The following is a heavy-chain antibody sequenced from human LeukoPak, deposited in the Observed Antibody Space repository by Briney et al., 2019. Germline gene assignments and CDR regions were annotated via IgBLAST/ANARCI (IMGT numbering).Heavy chain of an antibody. V-gene: IGHV3-30*02. J-gene: IGHJ4*01. CDR1: GFTFSNYG. CDR3: AKHFWSGSYTPY. D-gene: IGHD3-3*02. CDR2: IRYDGSNE. Sequence: GGSMRLSCAASGFTFSNYGMHWVRQAPGKGLEWVAFIRYDGSNEYYADSVKGRFTISRDNSKNTLFLQMNSLRAEDTAVYYCAKHFWSGSYTPYWGQGTLVTVSS.